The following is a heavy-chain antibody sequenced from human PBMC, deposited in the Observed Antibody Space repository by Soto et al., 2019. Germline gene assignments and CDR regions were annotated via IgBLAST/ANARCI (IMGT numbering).Heavy chain of an antibody. D-gene: IGHD6-13*01. V-gene: IGHV3-23*01. Sequence: EVQLLESGGGLVQPGGSLRLSCAASGFTFSSYAMTWVRQAPGKGLEWVSCISGSGNSTYYADSVKGRFTISRDSSKNTLYLQMNSLSPEDTAFYYCAKARGRTWYDDYWGQGTLVTVSS. J-gene: IGHJ4*02. CDR2: ISGSGNST. CDR1: GFTFSSYA. CDR3: AKARGRTWYDDY.